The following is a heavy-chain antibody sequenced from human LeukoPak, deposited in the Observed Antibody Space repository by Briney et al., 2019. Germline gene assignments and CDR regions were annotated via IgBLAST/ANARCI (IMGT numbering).Heavy chain of an antibody. D-gene: IGHD3-22*01. V-gene: IGHV3-7*05. Sequence: GGSLRLSCAASGFTFSRYWMSWVRQAPGRGLEWVANIKEDGSEKYYVDSVKGRFTISRDNAKNSLFLQMNSLRAEDTAVYYCASAIVLRPGSLDYWGQGTLVTVSS. J-gene: IGHJ4*02. CDR2: IKEDGSEK. CDR1: GFTFSRYW. CDR3: ASAIVLRPGSLDY.